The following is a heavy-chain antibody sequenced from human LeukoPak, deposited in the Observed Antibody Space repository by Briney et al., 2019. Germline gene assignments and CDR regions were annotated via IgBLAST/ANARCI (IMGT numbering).Heavy chain of an antibody. Sequence: KPSETLSLTCTVSGGSVSSGSYYWSWIRQPPGKGLEWIGYIYHSGSTNYNPSLKSRVTISVDTSKNQFSLKLSSVTAADTAVYYCARVIVDTAMVIDYWGQGTLVTVSS. D-gene: IGHD5-18*01. V-gene: IGHV4-61*01. J-gene: IGHJ4*02. CDR1: GGSVSSGSYY. CDR2: IYHSGST. CDR3: ARVIVDTAMVIDY.